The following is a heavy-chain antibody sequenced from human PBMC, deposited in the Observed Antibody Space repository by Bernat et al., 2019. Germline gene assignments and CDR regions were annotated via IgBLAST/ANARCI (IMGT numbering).Heavy chain of an antibody. V-gene: IGHV1-69*01. CDR3: AYANEGDYSSNGECHFAYASDI. J-gene: IGHJ3*02. Sequence: QVQLVQSGAEVKKPGSSVKVSCKASGGTFSSYAISWVRQAPGQGLEWMGGIIPIFGTANYAQKFQGRVTITADESTSTAYMELSRLRSEDTAVYYCAYANEGDYSSNGECHFAYASDIWGQGTMVTVSS. CDR2: IIPIFGTA. CDR1: GGTFSSYA. D-gene: IGHD2-8*01.